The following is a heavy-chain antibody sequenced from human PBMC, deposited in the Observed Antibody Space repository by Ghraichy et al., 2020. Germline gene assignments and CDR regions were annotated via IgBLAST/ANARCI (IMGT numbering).Heavy chain of an antibody. V-gene: IGHV4-30-2*01. CDR1: GGSISSGGYS. D-gene: IGHD4-17*01. CDR3: ARGLGDYIHYYYGMDV. J-gene: IGHJ6*02. Sequence: SETLSLTCAVSGGSISSGGYSWSWIRQPPGKGLEWIGYIYRSGSTYYNPSLKSRVTISVDRSKNQFSLKLSSVTAADTAVYYCARGLGDYIHYYYGMDVWGQGTTVTVSS. CDR2: IYRSGST.